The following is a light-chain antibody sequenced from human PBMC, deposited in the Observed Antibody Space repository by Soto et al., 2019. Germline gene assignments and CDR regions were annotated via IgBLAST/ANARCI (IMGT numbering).Light chain of an antibody. J-gene: IGKJ2*01. CDR2: GAS. V-gene: IGKV3-20*01. Sequence: EIVLTQSPGTLSLSPGERATLSCRASQSVRSNYLAWYQQKPGQAPRLLIYGASIRATGIPDRFGGSGSGTDFTLTISRLEPEDFAVYYCQQYGSSPMYTFGQGTKLEIK. CDR3: QQYGSSPMYT. CDR1: QSVRSNY.